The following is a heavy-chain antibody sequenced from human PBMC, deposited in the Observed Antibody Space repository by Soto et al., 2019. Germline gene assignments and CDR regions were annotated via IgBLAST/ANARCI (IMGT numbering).Heavy chain of an antibody. J-gene: IGHJ2*01. Sequence: QVQLQQWGAGPLRPLETLSLTCGVSGGSFSGYYWAWIRQSPGKGLEWIGEINDRGSINYNPSLKSRVSISVDTSKNHYSLNLRSVTAADTAVYYCALESHDILTGPPWVWYFDLWGRGTLVTVSS. CDR2: INDRGSI. CDR1: GGSFSGYY. D-gene: IGHD3-9*01. CDR3: ALESHDILTGPPWVWYFDL. V-gene: IGHV4-34*01.